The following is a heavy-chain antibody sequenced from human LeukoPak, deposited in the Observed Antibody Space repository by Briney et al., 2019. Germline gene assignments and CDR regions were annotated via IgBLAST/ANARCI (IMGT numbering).Heavy chain of an antibody. CDR1: GFTFSSYA. J-gene: IGHJ5*02. Sequence: GGSLRLSCAASGFTFSSYAMSWVRQAPGKGLEWVSAISGSGGSTYYADSVKGRFTISRDNSKNTLYLQMNSLRAEDTAVYYCAKVVLLWFGEPSVDWFDPWGEGTLVTVSS. CDR2: ISGSGGST. V-gene: IGHV3-23*01. D-gene: IGHD3-10*01. CDR3: AKVVLLWFGEPSVDWFDP.